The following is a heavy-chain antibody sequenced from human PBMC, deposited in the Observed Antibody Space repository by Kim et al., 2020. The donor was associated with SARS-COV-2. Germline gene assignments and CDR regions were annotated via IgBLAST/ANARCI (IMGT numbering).Heavy chain of an antibody. V-gene: IGHV3-30-3*01. Sequence: GGSLRLSCAASGFTFRSYTMHWVRQAPGKGLEWVAVTSYDGSNKYYADSVKGRFTISRDNSKNTLYVQMNSLRAEDTAVYYCARPRSITGTLVAFEIWGQGTMVTVSS. D-gene: IGHD1-7*01. J-gene: IGHJ3*02. CDR3: ARPRSITGTLVAFEI. CDR2: TSYDGSNK. CDR1: GFTFRSYT.